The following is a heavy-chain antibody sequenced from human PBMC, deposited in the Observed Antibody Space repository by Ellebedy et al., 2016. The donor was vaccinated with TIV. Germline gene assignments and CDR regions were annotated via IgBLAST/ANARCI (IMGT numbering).Heavy chain of an antibody. CDR2: ISRYDST. V-gene: IGHV3-23*01. Sequence: GGSLRLSXAASGFILSNYAMSWVRQAPGKGLEWVSAISRYDSTYYADSVKGRFTISRDNAKNSLYLQMNSLRAEDTAVYYCARSVGYYDFWSGYPTFDYWGQGTLVTVSS. CDR1: GFILSNYA. D-gene: IGHD3-3*01. CDR3: ARSVGYYDFWSGYPTFDY. J-gene: IGHJ4*02.